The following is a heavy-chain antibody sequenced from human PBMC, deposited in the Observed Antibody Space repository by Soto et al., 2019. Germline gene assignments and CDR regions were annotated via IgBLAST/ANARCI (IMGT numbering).Heavy chain of an antibody. J-gene: IGHJ6*02. CDR3: ARDAGEGYCSNGSCYRNYNYYGMDV. CDR1: GCSIISADYY. D-gene: IGHD2-15*01. Sequence: KASETLSLTCTVSGCSIISADYYWSWIRQPPGKGLEWIGYIYYSGSTYYNPSLKSRITISLDTSKNQFSLKLNSVTAADTAVYYCARDAGEGYCSNGSCYRNYNYYGMDVWGQGTTVTVSS. CDR2: IYYSGST. V-gene: IGHV4-30-4*01.